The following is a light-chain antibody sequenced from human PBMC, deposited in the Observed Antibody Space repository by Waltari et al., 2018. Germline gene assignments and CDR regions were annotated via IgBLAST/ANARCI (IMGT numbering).Light chain of an antibody. CDR3: QQRVYWPPLT. V-gene: IGKV3-11*01. CDR1: QSLSSH. J-gene: IGKJ4*01. Sequence: EVVLTQSPATLSMSPGERATLSCRASQSLSSHLAWYQQKPGQPPRLLIYETSNRATGIPARFSGSGFVTDFTLTISSLEPEDFAVYYCQQRVYWPPLTFGEGTKVEMK. CDR2: ETS.